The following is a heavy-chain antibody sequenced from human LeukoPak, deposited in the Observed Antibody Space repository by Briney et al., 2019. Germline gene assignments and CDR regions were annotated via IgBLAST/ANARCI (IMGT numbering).Heavy chain of an antibody. J-gene: IGHJ4*02. CDR3: AIQGIAVAGSPGDFDY. CDR2: IYPGDSDT. CDR1: GYSFTSYW. D-gene: IGHD6-19*01. Sequence: GESLKISCKGSGYSFTSYWIGWVRQMPGKGLEWMGIIYPGDSDTRYSPSFQGQVTISADKSISTAYLQWSSLKASDTAMYYCAIQGIAVAGSPGDFDYWGQGTLVTVSS. V-gene: IGHV5-51*01.